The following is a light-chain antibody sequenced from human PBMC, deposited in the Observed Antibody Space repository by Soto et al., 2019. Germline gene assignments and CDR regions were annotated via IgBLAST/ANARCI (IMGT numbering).Light chain of an antibody. J-gene: IGKJ1*01. V-gene: IGKV3-20*01. CDR2: DAS. Sequence: EIVLTQSPGTLSLSPVERATLSCRASQSVSSSYLAWYQQKPGQAPRLLIYDASSRATGIPDRFSGSGSGTDFTLTISRLEPEDFAFYYCQQYGSSPWTFGQGTKVDIK. CDR1: QSVSSSY. CDR3: QQYGSSPWT.